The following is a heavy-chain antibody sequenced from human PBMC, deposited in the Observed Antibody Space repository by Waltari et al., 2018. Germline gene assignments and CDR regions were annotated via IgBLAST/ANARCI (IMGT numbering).Heavy chain of an antibody. J-gene: IGHJ4*02. CDR2: IWYDGSNK. D-gene: IGHD1-1*01. CDR3: ARGSIGVSRQQRRGTDY. Sequence: QVQLVQSGAEVKKPGASVKVSCKASGYTFTSYGMHWVRQAPGKGLEWVAVIWYDGSNKYYADSVKGRFTISRDNSKNTLYLQMNSLRAEDTAVYYCARGSIGVSRQQRRGTDYWGQGTLVTVSS. CDR1: GYTFTSYG. V-gene: IGHV3-33*01.